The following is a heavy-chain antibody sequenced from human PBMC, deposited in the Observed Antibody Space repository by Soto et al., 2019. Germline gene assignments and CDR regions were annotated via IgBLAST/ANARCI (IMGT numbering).Heavy chain of an antibody. Sequence: ASVKVSCKASGYTFTSYGISWVRQAPGQGLEVMGWISAYNGNTNYAQKLQGRVTMTTDTSTSTAYVELRSLRSDDTAVYYCARYMGYSSSWYVADYYYGMDVWGQGTTVTV. D-gene: IGHD6-13*01. V-gene: IGHV1-18*01. CDR3: ARYMGYSSSWYVADYYYGMDV. J-gene: IGHJ6*02. CDR2: ISAYNGNT. CDR1: GYTFTSYG.